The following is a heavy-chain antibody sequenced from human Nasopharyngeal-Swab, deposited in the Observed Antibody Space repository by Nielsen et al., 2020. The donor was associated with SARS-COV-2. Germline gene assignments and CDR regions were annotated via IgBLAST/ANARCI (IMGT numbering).Heavy chain of an antibody. D-gene: IGHD6-19*01. V-gene: IGHV3-53*04. J-gene: IGHJ4*02. CDR3: ASSPSRGWYEYHLDN. Sequence: GEFLNISCAVSWFTPSNNYMSGVRQAPGEGLGGGSVNYCGDSTYYADSVRGRFTVTRHISENTLYLQMNSLRAEDTAVYYCASSPSRGWYEYHLDNWGQGTLVTVSS. CDR2: NYCGDST. CDR1: WFTPSNNY.